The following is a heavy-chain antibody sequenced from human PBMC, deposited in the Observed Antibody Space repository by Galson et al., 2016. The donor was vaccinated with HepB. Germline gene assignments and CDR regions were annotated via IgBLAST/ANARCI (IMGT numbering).Heavy chain of an antibody. CDR1: GFPFSSYA. Sequence: SLRLSCAASGFPFSSYAVHWVRQAPGKGLEWVAGTSLDGSDKYYTDSVKGRFTVSRDNSRNTLFLQMSRPRAEDTAVFYCARDTGWNDQFDYWGQGTLGTVSS. D-gene: IGHD1-1*01. J-gene: IGHJ4*02. CDR2: TSLDGSDK. CDR3: ARDTGWNDQFDY. V-gene: IGHV3-30*04.